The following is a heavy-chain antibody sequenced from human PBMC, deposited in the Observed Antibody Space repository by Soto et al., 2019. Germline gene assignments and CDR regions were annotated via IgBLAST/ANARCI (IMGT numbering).Heavy chain of an antibody. J-gene: IGHJ4*02. CDR2: IYPSHSDT. CDR1: GYSSITYW. CDR3: SILIEGPGYSGSGFDY. V-gene: IGHV5-51*01. Sequence: PGAYLTISCKGSGYSSITYWIGWVRQMPGQVLECMGIIYPSHSDTKYIPSFQGQVTISADKAIGAAYLQWGSLKATDTAMYYCSILIEGPGYSGSGFDYWGQGTLVAVAS. D-gene: IGHD5-12*01.